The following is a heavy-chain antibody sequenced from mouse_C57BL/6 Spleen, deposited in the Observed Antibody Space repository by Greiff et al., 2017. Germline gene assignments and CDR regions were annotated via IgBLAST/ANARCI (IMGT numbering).Heavy chain of an antibody. J-gene: IGHJ3*01. CDR3: ARATTGRAWFAY. CDR2: IYPRSGNT. D-gene: IGHD1-1*01. Sequence: VQLVESGAELARPGASVKLSCKASGYTFTSYGISWVKQRTGQGLEWIGEIYPRSGNTYYNEKFKGKATLTADKSSSTAYMELRSLTSEDSAVYFCARATTGRAWFAYWGQGTLVTVSA. CDR1: GYTFTSYG. V-gene: IGHV1-81*01.